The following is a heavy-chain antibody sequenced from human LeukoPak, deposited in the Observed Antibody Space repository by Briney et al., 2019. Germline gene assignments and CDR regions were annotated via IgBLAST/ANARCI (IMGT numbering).Heavy chain of an antibody. Sequence: SETLPLTCDVSGGSISSSNWWSWVRQPPGKGLEWIGEVSHSGSRNYNPSLTGRVTVSLDWAKSQVSLKMTSATAADTAVYYCASHMVVTGTRGFDNWGQGTLVTVS. CDR3: ASHMVVTGTRGFDN. CDR2: VSHSGSR. V-gene: IGHV4-4*02. D-gene: IGHD2-21*02. CDR1: GGSISSSNW. J-gene: IGHJ4*02.